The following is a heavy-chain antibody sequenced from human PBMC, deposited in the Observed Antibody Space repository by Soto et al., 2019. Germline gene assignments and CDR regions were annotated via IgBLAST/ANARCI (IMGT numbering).Heavy chain of an antibody. CDR2: ISSNGGST. CDR3: VKDPIAAAGSLFWFDP. Sequence: GGSLRLSCSASGFTFSSYAMHWVRQAPGKGLEYVSAISSNGGSTYYADSVKGRFTISRDNSKNTLYLQMSSLRAEDTAVYYCVKDPIAAAGSLFWFDPWGQGTLVTVSS. D-gene: IGHD6-13*01. CDR1: GFTFSSYA. V-gene: IGHV3-64D*06. J-gene: IGHJ5*02.